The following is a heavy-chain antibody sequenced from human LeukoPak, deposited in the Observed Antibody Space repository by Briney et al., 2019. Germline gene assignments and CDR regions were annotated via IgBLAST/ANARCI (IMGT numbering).Heavy chain of an antibody. CDR1: GFTFSSYG. CDR2: ISYDGSNK. V-gene: IGHV3-30*18. Sequence: GRSLRLSCAASGFTFSSYGMHWARQAPGKGLEWVAVISYDGSNKYYADSVKGRFTISRDNSKNTLYLQMNSLRAEDTAVYYCAKDGGTDWYSYGRLDYWGQGTLVTVSS. J-gene: IGHJ4*02. CDR3: AKDGGTDWYSYGRLDY. D-gene: IGHD5-18*01.